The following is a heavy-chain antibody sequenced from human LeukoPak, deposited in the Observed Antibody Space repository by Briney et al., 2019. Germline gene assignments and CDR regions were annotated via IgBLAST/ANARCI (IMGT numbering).Heavy chain of an antibody. D-gene: IGHD3-10*01. CDR3: ARGPVRGVRRYYYYYGMDV. Sequence: IYGSGSTHYDPSHRSRVTISEDTSKNQFSLKLSSVTAADTAVYYCARGPVRGVRRYYYYYGMDVWGQGTTVTVFS. V-gene: IGHV4-59*12. J-gene: IGHJ6*02. CDR2: IYGSGST.